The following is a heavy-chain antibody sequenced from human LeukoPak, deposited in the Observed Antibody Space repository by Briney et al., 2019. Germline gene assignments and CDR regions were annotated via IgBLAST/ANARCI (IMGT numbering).Heavy chain of an antibody. CDR2: ISYDGSNK. D-gene: IGHD4-17*01. Sequence: PGGSLRLSCAASGFTFNTYGMHWVRQAPGKGLEWVAVISYDGSNKYYADSVKGRFTISRDNSKNTLYMQMNSLRAEDTAVYYCAKDAEGGRTVTTTWGQGTLVTVSS. J-gene: IGHJ5*02. CDR3: AKDAEGGRTVTTT. CDR1: GFTFNTYG. V-gene: IGHV3-30*18.